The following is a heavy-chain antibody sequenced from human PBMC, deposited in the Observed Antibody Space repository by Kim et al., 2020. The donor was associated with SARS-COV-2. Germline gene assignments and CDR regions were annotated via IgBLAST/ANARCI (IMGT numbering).Heavy chain of an antibody. J-gene: IGHJ4*02. D-gene: IGHD2-2*01. V-gene: IGHV4-39*01. CDR3: AKTPTGASRFDY. Sequence: YNPTLKSRVTIAVDTSKNQFSLKLRSVPAADTAVYYCAKTPTGASRFDYWGQGTLVTVSS.